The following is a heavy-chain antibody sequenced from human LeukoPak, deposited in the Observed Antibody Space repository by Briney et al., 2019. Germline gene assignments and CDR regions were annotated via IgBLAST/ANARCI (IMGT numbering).Heavy chain of an antibody. CDR2: IYYSGST. V-gene: IGHV4-59*08. CDR3: ARIYSYGSTDY. Sequence: SETLSLTCTVSGGSISSYYWSWIRQPPGKGLEWIGYIYYSGSTNYNPSLKSRVTISVDTSKNQFSLKLSSVTAADTAVHYCARIYSYGSTDYWGQGTLVTVSS. CDR1: GGSISSYY. J-gene: IGHJ4*02. D-gene: IGHD5-18*01.